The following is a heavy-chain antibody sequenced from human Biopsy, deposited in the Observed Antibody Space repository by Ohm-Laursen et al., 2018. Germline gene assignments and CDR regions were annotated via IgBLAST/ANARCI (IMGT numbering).Heavy chain of an antibody. D-gene: IGHD3-9*01. CDR3: ATKLTGYFHH. J-gene: IGHJ1*01. CDR2: NIPILGTG. Sequence: SVKVSCNAPGGTFSNYGVNWVRQAPGQGLEWLGGNIPILGTGNYAQKFQDRVTVAAETSTSTATMELRSLRSDDTAVYYCATKLTGYFHHWGQGTLVIVPS. CDR1: GGTFSNYG. V-gene: IGHV1-69*06.